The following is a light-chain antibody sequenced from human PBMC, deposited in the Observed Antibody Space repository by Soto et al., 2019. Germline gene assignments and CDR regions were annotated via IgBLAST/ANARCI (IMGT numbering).Light chain of an antibody. CDR3: QQYNNWPPDRT. J-gene: IGKJ1*01. CDR1: QSVGSN. V-gene: IGKV3-15*01. CDR2: GAS. Sequence: EIVMTQSPATLSVSPGERAILSCRASQSVGSNLAWYQQRPGQAPRLLIYGASTRATGVPARFSGSGSGTEFTLTISSLQSEDFGIYFCQQYNNWPPDRTFGQGTNVEIK.